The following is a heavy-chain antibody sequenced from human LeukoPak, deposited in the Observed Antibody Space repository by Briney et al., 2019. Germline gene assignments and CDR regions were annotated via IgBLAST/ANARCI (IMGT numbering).Heavy chain of an antibody. Sequence: SSETLSLTCTVSRGSISSYYWSWIRQPAGKGLEWIGRVYSSGSTNYNPSLKSRVTTSIDTSKNQFSLKLSSVTAADTAVYYCARDRSSGWYVVDYWGQGTLVTVSS. V-gene: IGHV4-4*07. D-gene: IGHD6-19*01. CDR3: ARDRSSGWYVVDY. J-gene: IGHJ4*02. CDR2: VYSSGST. CDR1: RGSISSYY.